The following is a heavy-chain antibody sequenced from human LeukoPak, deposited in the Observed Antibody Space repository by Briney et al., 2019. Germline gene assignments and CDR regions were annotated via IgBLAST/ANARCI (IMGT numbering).Heavy chain of an antibody. D-gene: IGHD1-20*01. CDR2: ISGSGGST. Sequence: PGGSLTLSCAASGFTFSSYAMSWVRQAPGKGLEWVSAISGSGGSTYYADSVKGRFTISRDNSKNTLYQQMNSLRAEDTAVYYCAKQYNWSWEYNWFDPWGQGTLVTVSS. J-gene: IGHJ5*02. V-gene: IGHV3-23*01. CDR3: AKQYNWSWEYNWFDP. CDR1: GFTFSSYA.